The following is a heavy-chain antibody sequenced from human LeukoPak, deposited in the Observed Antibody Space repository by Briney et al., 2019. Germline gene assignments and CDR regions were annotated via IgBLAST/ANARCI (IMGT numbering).Heavy chain of an antibody. CDR1: ELTFSNSA. CDR3: ARDRTKYYYGSGSFY. J-gene: IGHJ4*02. CDR2: ISGSGGST. D-gene: IGHD3-10*01. Sequence: GGSLRLTCAASELTFSNSALSWVRQAPEKGLERVSDISGSGGSTYYADSVKGRFTISRDNAKNSLYLQMNSLRAEDTAVYYCARDRTKYYYGSGSFYWGQGTLVTVSS. V-gene: IGHV3-23*01.